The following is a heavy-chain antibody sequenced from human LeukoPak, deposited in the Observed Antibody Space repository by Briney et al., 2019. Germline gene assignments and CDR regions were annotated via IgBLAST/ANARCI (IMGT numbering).Heavy chain of an antibody. CDR2: ISGSGGST. Sequence: PGGSLRLSCAASGFTFSSYAMSWVRQAPGKGLEWVSAISGSGGSTYYADSVKGRFTISRDNSKNTLYLQMNSLRAEDTAVYYCAKFRAPYYYGSSGPFDYWGQGTLVTVSS. V-gene: IGHV3-23*01. J-gene: IGHJ4*02. D-gene: IGHD3-22*01. CDR3: AKFRAPYYYGSSGPFDY. CDR1: GFTFSSYA.